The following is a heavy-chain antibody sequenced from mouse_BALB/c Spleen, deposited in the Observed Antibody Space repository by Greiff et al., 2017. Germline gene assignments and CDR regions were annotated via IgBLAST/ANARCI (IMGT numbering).Heavy chain of an antibody. CDR3: ARGAYYRYDGIAY. D-gene: IGHD2-14*01. CDR2: INSNGGST. J-gene: IGHJ3*01. V-gene: IGHV5-6-3*01. Sequence: EVQLQESGGGLVQPGGSLKLSCAVSGFTFSSYGMSWVRQTPDKRLELVATINSNGGSTYYPDSVKGRFTISRDNAKNTLYLQMSSLKSEDTAMYYCARGAYYRYDGIAYWGQGTLVTVSA. CDR1: GFTFSSYG.